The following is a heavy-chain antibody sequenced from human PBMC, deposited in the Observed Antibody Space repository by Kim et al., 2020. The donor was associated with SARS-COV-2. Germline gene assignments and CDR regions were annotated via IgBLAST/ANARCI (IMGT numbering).Heavy chain of an antibody. CDR3: ARVFRESGRPPPYYFDY. Sequence: SVKVSCKASGGTFSSYAISWVRQAPGQGLEWMGGIIPIFGTANYAQKFQGRVTITADESTSTAYMELSSLRSEDTAVYYCARVFRESGRPPPYYFDYWGQGTLVTVSS. D-gene: IGHD3-10*01. CDR2: IIPIFGTA. CDR1: GGTFSSYA. J-gene: IGHJ4*02. V-gene: IGHV1-69*13.